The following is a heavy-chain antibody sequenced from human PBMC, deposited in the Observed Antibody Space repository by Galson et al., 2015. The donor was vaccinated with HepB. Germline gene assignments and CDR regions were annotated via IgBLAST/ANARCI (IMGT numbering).Heavy chain of an antibody. J-gene: IGHJ4*02. Sequence: SLRLSCAASGFTFSSYAMHWVRQAPGKGLEWVAVIFFDGNTKHYADSVKGRFTISRDNSNDTLYLQMNSLRADDTAVYYCARVGGYYSQHGHLGYWGQGTLVTVSS. D-gene: IGHD4-11*01. V-gene: IGHV3-30-3*01. CDR3: ARVGGYYSQHGHLGY. CDR1: GFTFSSYA. CDR2: IFFDGNTK.